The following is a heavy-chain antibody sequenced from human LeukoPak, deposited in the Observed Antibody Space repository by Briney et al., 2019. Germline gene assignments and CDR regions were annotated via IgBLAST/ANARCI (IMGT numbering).Heavy chain of an antibody. D-gene: IGHD6-6*01. CDR2: ITNDGSGT. Sequence: PGGSLRLSCAASGFTFSSSWLHWVRQAPGKGLEWVSRITNDGSGTDYADSVKGRFTISRDNAKNTLYLQMNSLRAEDTAMYYCARVSSANAKWGQGTLVTVSS. CDR1: GFTFSSSW. CDR3: ARVSSANAK. J-gene: IGHJ4*02. V-gene: IGHV3-74*01.